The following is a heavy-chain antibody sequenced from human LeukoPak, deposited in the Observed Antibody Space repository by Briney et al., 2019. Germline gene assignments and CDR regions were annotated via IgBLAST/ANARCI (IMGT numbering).Heavy chain of an antibody. J-gene: IGHJ4*02. CDR3: AKDLNTAMLYPFDY. CDR1: GFTFSSYS. D-gene: IGHD5-18*01. V-gene: IGHV3-21*04. Sequence: GGSLRLSCAASGFTFSSYSMNWVRQAPGKGLEWVSSISSSSSYIYYADSVKGRFTISRDNSKNTLYLQMNSLRAEDTAVYYCAKDLNTAMLYPFDYWGQGTLVTVSS. CDR2: ISSSSSYI.